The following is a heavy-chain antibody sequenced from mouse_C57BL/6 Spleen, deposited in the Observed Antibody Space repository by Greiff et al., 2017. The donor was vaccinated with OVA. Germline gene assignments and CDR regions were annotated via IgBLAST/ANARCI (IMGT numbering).Heavy chain of an antibody. J-gene: IGHJ3*01. V-gene: IGHV2-6*01. CDR3: ASGPFFAY. CDR1: GFSLTSYG. CDR2: IWGVGST. Sequence: VLLQQSGPGLVAPSQSLSITCTVSGFSLTSYGVDWVRQSPGKGLEWLGVIWGVGSTNYNSALKSRLSISKDNSKSQVFLKMSSLQTDDTAMYYCASGPFFAYWGQGTLVTVSA.